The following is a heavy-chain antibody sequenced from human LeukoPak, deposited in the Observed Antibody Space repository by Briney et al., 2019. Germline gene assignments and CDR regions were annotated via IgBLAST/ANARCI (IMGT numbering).Heavy chain of an antibody. V-gene: IGHV1-24*01. Sequence: SVRVSCKVSGYTLTELSMHWVRQAPGKGLEWMGGFDPEDGETIYAQKFQGRVTMTEDTSTDTAYMELSSLRSEDTAVYYCATLQPTITIFGVVIMPHYYYYGMDVWGQGTTVTVSS. CDR3: ATLQPTITIFGVVIMPHYYYYGMDV. CDR2: FDPEDGET. CDR1: GYTLTELS. D-gene: IGHD3-3*01. J-gene: IGHJ6*02.